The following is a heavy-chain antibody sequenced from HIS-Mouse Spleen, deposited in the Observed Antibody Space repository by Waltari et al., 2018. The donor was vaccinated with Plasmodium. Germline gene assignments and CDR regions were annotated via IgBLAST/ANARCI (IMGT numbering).Heavy chain of an antibody. CDR2: INQSGST. D-gene: IGHD3-3*01. V-gene: IGHV4-34*01. J-gene: IGHJ2*01. Sequence: QVQLQQWGAGLLKHSETLSLTCAVYGGSFSGYYWSWIRQPPGKGMELIGEINQSGSTNYNPSLKSRVTISVDTSKNQFSLKLSSVTAADTAVYYCARVTSSGVYWYFDLWGRGTLVTVSS. CDR1: GGSFSGYY. CDR3: ARVTSSGVYWYFDL.